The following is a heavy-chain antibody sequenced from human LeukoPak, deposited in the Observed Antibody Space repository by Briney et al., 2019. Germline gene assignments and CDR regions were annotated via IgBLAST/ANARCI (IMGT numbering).Heavy chain of an antibody. CDR1: GFTFSSYG. CDR2: IRYDGSNK. D-gene: IGHD1-26*01. CDR3: ANFVGASLSFDY. V-gene: IGHV3-30*02. Sequence: GGSLRLSCAASGFTFSSYGMHWFRQAPGKGLEWVAFIRYDGSNKYYADSVKGRFNISRDNSKNTLYLQMNSLRAEDTAVYYCANFVGASLSFDYWGQGTLVTVSS. J-gene: IGHJ4*02.